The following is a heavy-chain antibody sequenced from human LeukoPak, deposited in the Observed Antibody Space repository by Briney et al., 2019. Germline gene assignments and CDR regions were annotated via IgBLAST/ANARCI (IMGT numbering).Heavy chain of an antibody. CDR1: GDSMNGHF. V-gene: IGHV4-59*11. CDR2: VPYSLPS. D-gene: IGHD5-24*01. CDR3: ACYNFVGRTFDC. J-gene: IGHJ4*02. Sequence: SETLSLTCSVSGDSMNGHFWSWIRQSPGKGLEWIGNVPYSLPSNFSPSLKSRVTISMDTSRSQFSLKLGTVTAADTAVYYCACYNFVGRTFDCWGQGTLVTVSS.